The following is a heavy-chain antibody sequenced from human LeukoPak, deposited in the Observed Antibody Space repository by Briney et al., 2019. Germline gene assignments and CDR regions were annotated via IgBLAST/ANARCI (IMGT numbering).Heavy chain of an antibody. Sequence: ASVKVSCKASGYTFTSYGISWVRQAPGQGLEWLGWISAYNGNTNYAQKLQGRVTMTTDTSTSTAYMELRSLRSDDTAVYYCARDGSLSSSWPFDYWGQGTLVTVSS. CDR1: GYTFTSYG. CDR3: ARDGSLSSSWPFDY. CDR2: ISAYNGNT. D-gene: IGHD6-13*01. V-gene: IGHV1-18*01. J-gene: IGHJ4*02.